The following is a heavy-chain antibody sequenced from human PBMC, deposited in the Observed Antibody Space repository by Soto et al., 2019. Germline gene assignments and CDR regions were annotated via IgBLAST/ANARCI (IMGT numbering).Heavy chain of an antibody. CDR1: GGSFSGYY. CDR2: INHSGST. D-gene: IGHD3-10*01. CDR3: ARVLVRGVITYYYYYGMDV. Sequence: ETLSLTCAVYGGSFSGYYWSWIRQPPGKGLEWIGEINHSGSTNYNPSLKSRVTISVDTSKNQFSLKLSSVTAADTAVYYCARVLVRGVITYYYYYGMDVWGQGTTVTVSS. V-gene: IGHV4-34*01. J-gene: IGHJ6*02.